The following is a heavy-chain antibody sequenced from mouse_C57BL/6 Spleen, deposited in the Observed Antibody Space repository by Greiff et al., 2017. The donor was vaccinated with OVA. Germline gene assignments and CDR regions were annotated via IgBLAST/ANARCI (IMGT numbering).Heavy chain of an antibody. J-gene: IGHJ4*01. V-gene: IGHV1-84*01. CDR2: IYPGSGNT. CDR1: GYTFTDYY. D-gene: IGHD2-3*01. CDR3: ARSADGYYEGYAMDY. Sequence: VHLVESGPELVKPGASVKISCKASGYTFTDYYINWVKQRPGQGLEWIGWIYPGSGNTKYNEKFKGKATLTVDTSSSTAYMQLSSLTSEDSAVYFCARSADGYYEGYAMDYWGQGTSVTVSS.